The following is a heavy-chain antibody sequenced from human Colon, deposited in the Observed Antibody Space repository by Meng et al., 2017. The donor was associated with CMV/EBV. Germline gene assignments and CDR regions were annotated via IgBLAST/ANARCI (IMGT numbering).Heavy chain of an antibody. CDR3: ARALYDSLTGYSRYFDL. D-gene: IGHD3-9*01. J-gene: IGHJ2*01. CDR2: ISGNSEYI. Sequence: FSFNSYSMFWVRQAPGKGLEWVSGISGNSEYIFYADSLKGRSAISRDNAENSLFLHMSSLRAEDTAVYYCARALYDSLTGYSRYFDLWGRGTLVTVSS. V-gene: IGHV3-21*06. CDR1: FSFNSYS.